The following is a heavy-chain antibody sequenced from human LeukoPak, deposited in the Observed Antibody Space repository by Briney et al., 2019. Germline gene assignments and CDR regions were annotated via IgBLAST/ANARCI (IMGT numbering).Heavy chain of an antibody. J-gene: IGHJ4*02. CDR3: ARETYYYDSSGYYSYSFDY. D-gene: IGHD3-22*01. Sequence: PGGSLRLSCEASGFTFSSFWMHWVRQAPGKGLDWVSYISFSGSTIYYAGSVKGRFTISRDNAKNSLYLQMNSLRAEDTAVYYCARETYYYDSSGYYSYSFDYWGQGTLVTVSS. CDR2: ISFSGSTI. CDR1: GFTFSSFW. V-gene: IGHV3-48*03.